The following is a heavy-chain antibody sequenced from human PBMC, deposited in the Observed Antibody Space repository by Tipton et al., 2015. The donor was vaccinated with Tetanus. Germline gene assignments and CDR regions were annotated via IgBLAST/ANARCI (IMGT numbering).Heavy chain of an antibody. Sequence: TLSLTCTVSGGSISSYYWSWIRQPPGKGLEWIGYIYYSGSTNYNPSLKSRVTISVDTSKNKFSLTLSSVTAADTAVYYCARVSLESTEYIRGLDYFDYWGQGTLVTVSS. CDR3: ARVSLESTEYIRGLDYFDY. V-gene: IGHV4-59*12. CDR2: IYYSGST. J-gene: IGHJ4*02. CDR1: GGSISSYY. D-gene: IGHD3-16*02.